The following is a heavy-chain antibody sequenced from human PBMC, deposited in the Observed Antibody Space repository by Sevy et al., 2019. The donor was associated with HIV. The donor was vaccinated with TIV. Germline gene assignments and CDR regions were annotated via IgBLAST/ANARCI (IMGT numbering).Heavy chain of an antibody. Sequence: GGSLRLSCAASGFTFSSYAMSWVRQAPGKGLEWVSAISGSGGSTYYADSVKGRFTISRDNSKNTLYLQMNSLRAEDTAVYYCAKGPPYSGGDSDSYFDYWGQGTLVTVSS. J-gene: IGHJ4*02. V-gene: IGHV3-23*01. CDR2: ISGSGGST. CDR1: GFTFSSYA. CDR3: AKGPPYSGGDSDSYFDY. D-gene: IGHD2-21*02.